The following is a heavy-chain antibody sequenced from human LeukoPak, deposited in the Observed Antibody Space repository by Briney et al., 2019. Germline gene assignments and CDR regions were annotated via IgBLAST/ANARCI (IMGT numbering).Heavy chain of an antibody. V-gene: IGHV4-59*12. Sequence: SETLSLTCTASSGSSRRYYWRWIREPPGKGLEWIGHVYYSETSRYNRSLEGRVRLPVGTSKKHVSLGMGHPAAPGPGGLFCGGGNPRGRPGIGFDYWGQGALVTVSS. J-gene: IGHJ4*02. CDR2: VYYSETS. CDR3: GGGNPRGRPGIGFDY. CDR1: SGSSRRYY. D-gene: IGHD3-16*01.